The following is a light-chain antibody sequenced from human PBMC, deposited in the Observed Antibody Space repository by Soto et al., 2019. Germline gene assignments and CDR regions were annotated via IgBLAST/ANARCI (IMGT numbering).Light chain of an antibody. Sequence: QSVLTQPASVSGSPGQSITVSCTGTSSDVGGYNYVSWYQHHPGKAPKLIIYEVSNRPSGVSNRFSASKSGNTASLTISGLQAEDEADYYCSSYTTSSTLVFGKGTKVTVL. J-gene: IGLJ2*01. CDR3: SSYTTSSTLV. V-gene: IGLV2-14*01. CDR1: SSDVGGYNY. CDR2: EVS.